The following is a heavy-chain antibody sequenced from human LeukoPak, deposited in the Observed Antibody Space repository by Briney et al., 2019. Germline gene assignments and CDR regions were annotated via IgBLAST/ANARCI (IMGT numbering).Heavy chain of an antibody. J-gene: IGHJ4*02. D-gene: IGHD3-22*01. Sequence: SETLSLTCTVSGASFNSDDQYWNWIRQSPGKGLEWIGSVHPSGMLYNNPSLESRVTMSRDTSKNQFSLNLNSVTAADTAVYFCSRGLDSRKLGYRGQGILVTVSS. CDR1: GASFNSDDQY. CDR2: VHPSGML. CDR3: SRGLDSRKLGY. V-gene: IGHV4-31*03.